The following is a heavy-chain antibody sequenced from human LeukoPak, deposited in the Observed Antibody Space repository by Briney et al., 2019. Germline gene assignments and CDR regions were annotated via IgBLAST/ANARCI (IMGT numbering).Heavy chain of an antibody. CDR3: ARDKRGANWFDP. CDR2: ISGSGTTT. Sequence: PGGSLRLSCAASGFTFRSYAMSWVRQVPGKGLEWVSAISGSGTTTYYADSVKGRCTISRDNAKNSLYLQMNSLRAEDTAVYYCARDKRGANWFDPWGQGTLVTVSS. V-gene: IGHV3-21*01. J-gene: IGHJ5*02. D-gene: IGHD1-26*01. CDR1: GFTFRSYA.